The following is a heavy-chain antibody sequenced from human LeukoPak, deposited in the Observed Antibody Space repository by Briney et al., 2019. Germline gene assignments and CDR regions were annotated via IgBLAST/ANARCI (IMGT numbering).Heavy chain of an antibody. J-gene: IGHJ4*02. CDR1: GFTFSRYA. V-gene: IGHV3-64D*06. CDR3: VKDGSGSYYTYYFDY. Sequence: GGSLRLSCSASGFTFSRYAMHWVRQAPGKGLDYVSAISSNGGSTYYADSVKGRFTISRDNSKNTLYLQMSSLRAEDTAVYYCVKDGSGSYYTYYFDYWGQGTLVTVSS. D-gene: IGHD3-10*01. CDR2: ISSNGGST.